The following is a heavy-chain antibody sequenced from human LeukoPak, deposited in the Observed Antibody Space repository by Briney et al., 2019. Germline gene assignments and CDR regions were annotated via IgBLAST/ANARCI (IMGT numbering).Heavy chain of an antibody. CDR1: GGSVRNYY. V-gene: IGHV4-4*07. J-gene: IGHJ6*02. CDR2: IYTNGTT. D-gene: IGHD2-15*01. Sequence: PSETLSLTCIVSGGSVRNYYWTWIRQPAGKGLQWIGRIYTNGTTNYSPSLKSRVTMSVDMSKNQFSLKLTSVTAADTAVYYCAKEDIVVVTKYIHYGMDVWGQGTTVTVS. CDR3: AKEDIVVVTKYIHYGMDV.